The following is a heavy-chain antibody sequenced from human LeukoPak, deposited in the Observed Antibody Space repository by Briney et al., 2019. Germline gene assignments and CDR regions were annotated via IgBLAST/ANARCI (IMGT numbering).Heavy chain of an antibody. CDR3: ARDGVHDYGDYGYSFWFDP. J-gene: IGHJ5*02. CDR2: IYYSGYT. V-gene: IGHV4-59*12. Sequence: SETLSLTCTVSGGSISSYYWSWIRQPPGKGLEWIGDIYYSGYTNYNPSLKSRVTMSVDTSKNQFSLKLSSVTAADTAVYYCARDGVHDYGDYGYSFWFDPWGQGTLVTVSS. CDR1: GGSISSYY. D-gene: IGHD4-17*01.